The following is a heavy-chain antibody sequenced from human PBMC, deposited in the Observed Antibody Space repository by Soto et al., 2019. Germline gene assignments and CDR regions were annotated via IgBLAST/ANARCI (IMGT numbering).Heavy chain of an antibody. CDR3: TRDMDYGDRAFGEY. V-gene: IGHV3-30-3*01. J-gene: IGHJ4*02. CDR2: ISYDGSKK. D-gene: IGHD4-17*01. CDR1: GFTFSSFA. Sequence: QVQLVESGGGVVQPGRSLRLSCAASGFTFSSFAMYWVRQAPGEGLEWLAVISYDGSKKYYADSVKGRFTISRDNPENALYLQMNGLRTEDTAVYYCTRDMDYGDRAFGEYWGQGTLVSVSS.